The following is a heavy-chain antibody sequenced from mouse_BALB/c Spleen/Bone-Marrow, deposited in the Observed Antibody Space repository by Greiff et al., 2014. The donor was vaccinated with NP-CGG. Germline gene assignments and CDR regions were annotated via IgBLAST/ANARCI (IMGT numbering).Heavy chain of an antibody. V-gene: IGHV5-9-4*01. CDR1: GFTFSSYA. D-gene: IGHD3-3*01. Sequence: EVKLVESGGGLVKPGGSLKLSCAASGFTFSSYAMSWVRQSPEKRLGGVAEISSGGSYTYYPDTVTGQFTISRDNAKNTLYLEMSSLRSEDTAMYYCSRESSDGQMDYWGQGTSVTVSS. J-gene: IGHJ4*01. CDR3: SRESSDGQMDY. CDR2: ISSGGSYT.